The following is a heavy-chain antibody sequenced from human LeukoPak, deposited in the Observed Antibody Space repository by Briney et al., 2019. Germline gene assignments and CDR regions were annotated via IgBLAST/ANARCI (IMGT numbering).Heavy chain of an antibody. V-gene: IGHV3-33*06. J-gene: IGHJ2*01. CDR1: GFTFSTYG. D-gene: IGHD2-2*01. CDR2: VWYDGSNI. Sequence: GGSLRLSCAASGFTFSTYGMHWVRQAPGKGLEWVAVVWYDGSNIHYVDSVKGRFTISRDNSKSTLYLQMNSLRAEDTAVYYCAKDIVVVPAPVGYFDLWGRGTLVTVSS. CDR3: AKDIVVVPAPVGYFDL.